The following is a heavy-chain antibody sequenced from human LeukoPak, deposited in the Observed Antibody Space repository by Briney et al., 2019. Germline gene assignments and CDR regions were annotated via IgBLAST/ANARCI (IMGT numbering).Heavy chain of an antibody. D-gene: IGHD1-26*01. CDR1: GGSISSGGYY. CDR2: IYYSGST. J-gene: IGHJ6*02. CDR3: AKVGATYYYYYGMDV. V-gene: IGHV4-31*03. Sequence: PSETLSLTCTVSGGSISSGGYYWSWIRQHPGKGLEWIGYIYYSGSTYYNPSLKSRVTISVDTSKNQFSLKLSSVTAADTAVYYCAKVGATYYYYYGMDVWGQGTTVTVSS.